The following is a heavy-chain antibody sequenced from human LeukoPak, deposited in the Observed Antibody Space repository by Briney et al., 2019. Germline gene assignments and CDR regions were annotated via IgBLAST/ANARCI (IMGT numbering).Heavy chain of an antibody. V-gene: IGHV1-69*05. D-gene: IGHD6-13*01. Sequence: SVKVSCKASGGTFSSYAISWVRQAPGQGLEWMGGIIPIFGTANYAQKFQGRVTITTDESTSTAYMELSSLRSEDTAVYYCARGGIAAAANPKDWFDPWGQGTLVTVSS. CDR1: GGTFSSYA. CDR3: ARGGIAAAANPKDWFDP. J-gene: IGHJ5*02. CDR2: IIPIFGTA.